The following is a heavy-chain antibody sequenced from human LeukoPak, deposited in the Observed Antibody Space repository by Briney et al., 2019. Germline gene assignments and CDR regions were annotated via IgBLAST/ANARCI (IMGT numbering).Heavy chain of an antibody. D-gene: IGHD4-11*01. CDR2: ISSAGDRT. Sequence: GGSLRLSCAASGFTFTRFAMYWVRQAPGKGLEFVSAISSAGDRTYYGRSVKDRFTISRDNAKNTVDLQMGSLRPEDMGVYYCARMDDYTNYYFDYWGQGTVVTVSS. CDR3: ARMDDYTNYYFDY. V-gene: IGHV3-64*01. CDR1: GFTFTRFA. J-gene: IGHJ4*02.